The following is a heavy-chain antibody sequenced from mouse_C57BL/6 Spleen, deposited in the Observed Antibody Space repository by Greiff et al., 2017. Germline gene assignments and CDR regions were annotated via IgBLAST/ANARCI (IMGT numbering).Heavy chain of an antibody. CDR3: ANYYSNPLIYAMDY. D-gene: IGHD2-5*01. CDR2: IWSGGST. V-gene: IGHV2-2*01. CDR1: GFSLTSYG. J-gene: IGHJ4*01. Sequence: VQVVESGPGLVQPSQSLSITCTVSGFSLTSYGVHWVRQSPGKGLEWLGVIWSGGSTDYNAAFISRLSISKDNSKSQVFFKMNSLQADDTAIYYCANYYSNPLIYAMDYWGQGTSVTVSS.